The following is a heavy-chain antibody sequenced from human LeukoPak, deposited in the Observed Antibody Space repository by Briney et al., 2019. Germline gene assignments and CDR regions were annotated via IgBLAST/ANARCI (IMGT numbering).Heavy chain of an antibody. CDR3: TRQGYSSGNEDY. V-gene: IGHV3-73*01. J-gene: IGHJ4*02. Sequence: PGGSLRLSCAASGFTFSGSAMHWVRQASGKGLEWVGRIRSKANSYATAHAASVKGRFTISRDDSKNTAYLQMNSLKTEDTAVYYCTRQGYSSGNEDYWGQGTLVTVSS. D-gene: IGHD6-19*01. CDR1: GFTFSGSA. CDR2: IRSKANSYAT.